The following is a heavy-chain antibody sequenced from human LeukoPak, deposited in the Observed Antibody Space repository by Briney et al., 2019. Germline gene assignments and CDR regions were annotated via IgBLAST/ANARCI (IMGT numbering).Heavy chain of an antibody. J-gene: IGHJ4*02. V-gene: IGHV3-30*09. CDR3: ARDRDNSGSYAYYFDY. CDR1: GFTFSSFP. D-gene: IGHD3-22*01. CDR2: ISYDGSNK. Sequence: GGSLRLSCAASGFTFSSFPIHWVRQAPGKGLEWVALISYDGSNKYYADSVKGRFAISRDNSKNTLYLQMNSLRAEDTAVYYCARDRDNSGSYAYYFDYWGQGTRVTVSS.